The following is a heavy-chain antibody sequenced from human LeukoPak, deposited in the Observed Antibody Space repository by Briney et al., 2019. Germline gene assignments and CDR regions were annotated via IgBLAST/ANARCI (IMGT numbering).Heavy chain of an antibody. CDR1: GFAFSNYE. J-gene: IGHJ4*02. V-gene: IGHV3-48*03. CDR3: ASPPRYYFDY. CDR2: ISGSGSII. D-gene: IGHD3-3*01. Sequence: GGSLKLSCAASGFAFSNYEMNWVRQAPGKGLEWLSYISGSGSIIYYADSVKGRFTISRDNAKNSLYLQMNSLRADDTAVYYCASPPRYYFDYWGQGTLVNGSS.